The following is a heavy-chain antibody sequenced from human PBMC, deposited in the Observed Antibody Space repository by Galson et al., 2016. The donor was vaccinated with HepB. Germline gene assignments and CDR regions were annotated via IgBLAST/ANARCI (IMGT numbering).Heavy chain of an antibody. J-gene: IGHJ4*02. V-gene: IGHV3-30*18. CDR1: GLMFSNHG. D-gene: IGHD2-21*02. Sequence: SLRLSCAASGLMFSNHGMHWVRRSPGEGLEWVAVISSDGNNKYYGDSVKGRFTISSDNSKNTMYLLMNRLRAEDTAVYFCAKDGDTLEVTSAIPLDYWARGATVIASS. CDR3: AKDGDTLEVTSAIPLDY. CDR2: ISSDGNNK.